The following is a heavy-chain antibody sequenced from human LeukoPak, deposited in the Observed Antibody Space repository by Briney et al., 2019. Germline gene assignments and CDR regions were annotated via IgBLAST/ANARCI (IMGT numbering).Heavy chain of an antibody. J-gene: IGHJ6*03. V-gene: IGHV1-2*02. CDR2: ISPNSGGT. D-gene: IGHD3-10*01. Sequence: ASVKVSCKASGYTFTGYYMHWVRQAPGQGLEWMGWISPNSGGTNYVQKFQGRVTMTRDTSINTDYMELSRLRSDDTAVYYCAREPYDSGSFRTDYYYMDVWGKGTTVTISS. CDR1: GYTFTGYY. CDR3: AREPYDSGSFRTDYYYMDV.